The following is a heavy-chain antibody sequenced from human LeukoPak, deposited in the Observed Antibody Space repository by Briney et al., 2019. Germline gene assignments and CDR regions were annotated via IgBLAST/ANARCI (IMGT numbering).Heavy chain of an antibody. CDR3: AMATTTVTYFDY. J-gene: IGHJ4*02. CDR1: GGSISSSNW. D-gene: IGHD4-17*01. Sequence: PSETLSLTCAVSGGSISSSNWWSWVRQPPGKGPEWIGEIYHSGSTNYNPSLKSRVTISVDKSKNQFSLKLSSVTAADTAVYYCAMATTTVTYFDYWGQGTLVTVSS. V-gene: IGHV4-4*02. CDR2: IYHSGST.